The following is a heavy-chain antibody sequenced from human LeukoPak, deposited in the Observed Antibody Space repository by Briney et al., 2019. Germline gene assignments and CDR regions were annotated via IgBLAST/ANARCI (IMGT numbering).Heavy chain of an antibody. V-gene: IGHV3-23*01. CDR1: GFTFTSFA. D-gene: IGHD3-22*01. CDR3: AKHSHDGSAPYYEVQLDY. CDR2: ISRSGVAT. Sequence: GGTLRLSCAASGFTFTSFAMSWVRQAPGKGLEWVSTISRSGVATYYANSVKGRFTISRDNSKNTVYVQMNSLRAEDTAIYYCAKHSHDGSAPYYEVQLDYWGQGTLVTVSS. J-gene: IGHJ4*02.